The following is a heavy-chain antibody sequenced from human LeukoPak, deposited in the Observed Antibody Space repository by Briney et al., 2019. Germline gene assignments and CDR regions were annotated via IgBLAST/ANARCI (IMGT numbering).Heavy chain of an antibody. CDR2: ISYNGNT. V-gene: IGHV4-39*07. CDR1: GDSISSNNYF. D-gene: IGHD2-15*01. Sequence: SETLSLTCTVSGDSISSNNYFWGWICQPPGKGLEWIGEISYNGNTYYNPSLKSRVTISVDTSKNQFSLKLSSVTAADTAVYYCATRRGYCSGGNCNYYFDYWGQGTLVTVSS. CDR3: ATRRGYCSGGNCNYYFDY. J-gene: IGHJ4*02.